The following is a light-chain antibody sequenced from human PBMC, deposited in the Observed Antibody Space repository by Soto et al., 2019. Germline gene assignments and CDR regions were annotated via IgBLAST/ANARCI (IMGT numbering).Light chain of an antibody. CDR3: QSYDSSLSVLVV. J-gene: IGLJ2*01. CDR1: SSNIGAGYD. V-gene: IGLV1-40*01. Sequence: QAVVTQPPSVSGAPGQRVTISCTGSSSNIGAGYDVQWHQQLPGTAPKLLIYGNNNRPSGVPDRFSGSKSGTSASLAITGLQAEDEADYYCQSYDSSLSVLVVFGGGTKVTVL. CDR2: GNN.